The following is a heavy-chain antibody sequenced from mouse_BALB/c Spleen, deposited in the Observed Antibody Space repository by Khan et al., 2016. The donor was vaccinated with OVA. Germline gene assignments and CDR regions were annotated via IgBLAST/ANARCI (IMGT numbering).Heavy chain of an antibody. CDR1: GYTFTTYW. Sequence: QMQLEESGAELAKPGASVKMSCKASGYTFTTYWMHWVKQRPGQGLEWIGYINPTSGYTDYNDKFKDRATLSADKSSSTAYMQLNSLTSEDSAVYYCTRYRIYYWGQGTTLTVSS. D-gene: IGHD2-12*01. CDR2: INPTSGYT. J-gene: IGHJ2*01. V-gene: IGHV1-7*01. CDR3: TRYRIYY.